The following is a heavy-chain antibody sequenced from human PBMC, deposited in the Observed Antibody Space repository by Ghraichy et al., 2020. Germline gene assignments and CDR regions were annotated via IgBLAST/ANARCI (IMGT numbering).Heavy chain of an antibody. V-gene: IGHV4-39*01. CDR2: IYYSGST. J-gene: IGHJ4*02. CDR1: GGSISSSSYY. CDR3: ARFVTGVAGILTYFDY. D-gene: IGHD6-19*01. Sequence: SETLSLTCTVSGGSISSSSYYWGWIRQPPGKGLEWIGSIYYSGSTYYNPSLKSRVTISVDTSKNQFSLKLSSVTAADTAVYYCARFVTGVAGILTYFDYWGQGTLVTVSS.